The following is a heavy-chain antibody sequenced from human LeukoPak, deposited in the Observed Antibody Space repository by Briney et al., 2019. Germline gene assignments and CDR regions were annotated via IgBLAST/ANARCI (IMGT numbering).Heavy chain of an antibody. V-gene: IGHV4-4*07. Sequence: PSETLSLTCTVSGGSISQSYWNWIRQAADKGLEWIGRVHTSGHTNYHASLKSRVTISLDTSKNQFSLNLCSVTAADTAVYYCARDLGLAALVSPHACDISGLGTRVTVSS. J-gene: IGHJ3*02. CDR3: ARDLGLAALVSPHACDI. CDR2: VHTSGHT. D-gene: IGHD6-13*01. CDR1: GGSISQSY.